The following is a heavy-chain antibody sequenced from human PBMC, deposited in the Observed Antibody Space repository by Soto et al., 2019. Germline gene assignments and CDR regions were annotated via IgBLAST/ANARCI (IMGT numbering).Heavy chain of an antibody. CDR2: IYYSGST. D-gene: IGHD1-26*01. CDR3: ARASGGAFDI. V-gene: IGHV4-59*01. J-gene: IGHJ3*02. CDR1: GGSIRSYY. Sequence: SETLSLTCTVSGGSIRSYYWSWIRQPPGKGLEWIGYIYYSGSTNYNPSLKSRVTISVDTSKNQFSLKLSSVTAADTAVYYCARASGGAFDIWCQGPMVT.